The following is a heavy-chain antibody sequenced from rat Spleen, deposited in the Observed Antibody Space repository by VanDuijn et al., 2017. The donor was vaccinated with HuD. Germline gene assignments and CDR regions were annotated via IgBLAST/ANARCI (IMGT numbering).Heavy chain of an antibody. V-gene: IGHV5-29*01. CDR2: ITNTGGST. J-gene: IGHJ2*01. D-gene: IGHD1-12*02. Sequence: EVQLVESGGGLVQPGRSLKLSCAASGFTFSDYGVAWVRQAPGKGLEWVASITNTGGSTYYPDSVKGRFTISRDNAKSTLYLQMDSLRSEDTATYYCARLYYDGTYYPFDYWGQGVMVTVSS. CDR3: ARLYYDGTYYPFDY. CDR1: GFTFSDYG.